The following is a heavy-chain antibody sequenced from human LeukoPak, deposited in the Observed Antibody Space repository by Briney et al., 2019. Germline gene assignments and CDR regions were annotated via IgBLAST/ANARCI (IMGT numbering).Heavy chain of an antibody. J-gene: IGHJ3*01. Sequence: PGGSLRLSCVDIGFTFSRYWMSWVRQAPGKGLEWVANIKPDGREEYYVDSVKGRFTISRDNAKNSLYLQMNSLRAEDTALYYCARDRSDILTGYNDAFDFWGQGTMVTVSS. CDR3: ARDRSDILTGYNDAFDF. CDR1: GFTFSRYW. CDR2: IKPDGREE. V-gene: IGHV3-7*01. D-gene: IGHD3-9*01.